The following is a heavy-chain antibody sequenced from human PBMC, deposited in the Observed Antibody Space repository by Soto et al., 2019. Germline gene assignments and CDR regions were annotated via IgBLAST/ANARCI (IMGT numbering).Heavy chain of an antibody. CDR3: ARLYYSDSSPPPAFDI. V-gene: IGHV4-39*01. J-gene: IGHJ3*02. CDR2: IYYSGRT. Sequence: QLQLQESGPGLVKPSETLSLTCTVSGCSISSSSYYWGWIRQPPGKGLEWIGSIYYSGRTYYNPSLKRRLTISVDPSKNQFSLKLSSVTAADTAVYYCARLYYSDSSPPPAFDIWGKGTMVTVSS. CDR1: GCSISSSSYY. D-gene: IGHD3-22*01.